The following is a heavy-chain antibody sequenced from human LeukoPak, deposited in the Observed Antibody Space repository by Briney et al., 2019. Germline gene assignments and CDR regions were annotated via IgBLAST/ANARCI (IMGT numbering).Heavy chain of an antibody. Sequence: GGSLRLSCAASGFTFSGSAMHGVRQASGKGLEWVGRIRSKANSYATAYAASVKGRFTISRDDSKNTAYLQMNSLKTEDTAVYYCSWHSYDSSGYYYFDYWGQGTLVTVSS. CDR1: GFTFSGSA. V-gene: IGHV3-73*01. CDR3: SWHSYDSSGYYYFDY. J-gene: IGHJ4*02. CDR2: IRSKANSYAT. D-gene: IGHD3-22*01.